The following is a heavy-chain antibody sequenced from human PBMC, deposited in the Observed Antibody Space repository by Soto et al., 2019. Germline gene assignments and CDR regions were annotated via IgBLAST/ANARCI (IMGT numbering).Heavy chain of an antibody. D-gene: IGHD3-10*01. CDR1: GYTFTSYG. Sequence: GASVKVSCKASGYTFTSYGISWVRQAPGQGLEWMGWISAYNGNTNYAQKLQGRVTMTTDTSTSTAYMELRSLRSDDTAVYYCARQGYYGSGSYYASYYGMDVWGQGTTVTVSS. V-gene: IGHV1-18*01. J-gene: IGHJ6*02. CDR2: ISAYNGNT. CDR3: ARQGYYGSGSYYASYYGMDV.